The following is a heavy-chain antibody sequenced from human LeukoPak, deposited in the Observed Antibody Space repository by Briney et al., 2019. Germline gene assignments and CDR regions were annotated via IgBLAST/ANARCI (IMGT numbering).Heavy chain of an antibody. CDR3: TILSGSETGSWIDP. D-gene: IGHD7-27*01. V-gene: IGHV1-18*01. CDR1: GYTFTSYG. Sequence: ASVKVSCKASGYTFTSYGISWVRQSPGQQLEWLGWISAYNGNTNYAQKLQGRVTMTTDTSTSTAYMELRSLRSDDTAVYYCTILSGSETGSWIDPWGQGTLVTVSS. J-gene: IGHJ5*02. CDR2: ISAYNGNT.